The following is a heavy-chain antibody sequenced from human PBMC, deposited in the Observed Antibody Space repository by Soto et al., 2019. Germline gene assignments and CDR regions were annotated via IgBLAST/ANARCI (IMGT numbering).Heavy chain of an antibody. V-gene: IGHV3-74*01. D-gene: IGHD3-16*01. CDR3: ARGDRGAFDL. Sequence: EVQLVESGGGLVKPGGSLRLSCAASGFTFSYYWMHWVRQAPGKGLVWVSRINSDGSSTTYADFVKGRFIISSDNARNTVDLQMNSVRVEDTAVYYCARGDRGAFDLWGQGTVVTVSS. J-gene: IGHJ3*01. CDR2: INSDGSST. CDR1: GFTFSYYW.